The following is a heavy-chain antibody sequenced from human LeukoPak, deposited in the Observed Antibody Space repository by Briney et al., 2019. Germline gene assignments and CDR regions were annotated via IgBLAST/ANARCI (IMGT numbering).Heavy chain of an antibody. CDR2: ISAGGGTT. CDR3: AKAEGSGNQPFDY. D-gene: IGHD1-14*01. V-gene: IGHV3-23*01. CDR1: GFGFSSYA. J-gene: IGHJ4*02. Sequence: GPSLRLSCAASGFGFSSYAMSWVRQAPGEGLEWVSHISAGGGTTYFADSVKGRFTISRDNSKSTLYLQMYRLSAEDTAVYHCAKAEGSGNQPFDYWGQGTLVTVSS.